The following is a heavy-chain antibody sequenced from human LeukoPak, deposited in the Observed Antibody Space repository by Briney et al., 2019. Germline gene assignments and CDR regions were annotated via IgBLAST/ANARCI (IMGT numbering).Heavy chain of an antibody. J-gene: IGHJ4*02. V-gene: IGHV3-30*03. D-gene: IGHD5-24*01. Sequence: GRSLRLSCAASGFTFSSYGMHWVRQAPGKGLEWVAVISYDGSNKYYADSVKGRFTISRDNSKNTLYLQMNSLRAEDTAVYCCVVEMATTFDYWGQGTLVTVSS. CDR1: GFTFSSYG. CDR3: VVEMATTFDY. CDR2: ISYDGSNK.